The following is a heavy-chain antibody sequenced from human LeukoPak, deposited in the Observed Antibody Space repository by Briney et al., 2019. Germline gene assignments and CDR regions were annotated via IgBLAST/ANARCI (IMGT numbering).Heavy chain of an antibody. Sequence: ASVKVSCKASGYTFTSYGISWVRQAPGQGLEWMGWISAYNGNTNYAQKLQGRVTMTTDTSTSTAYMELRSLRSDDTAVYYCAREIRAVIGSAYYYYYYMDVWGKGTTVTVSS. CDR3: AREIRAVIGSAYYYYYYMDV. J-gene: IGHJ6*03. CDR2: ISAYNGNT. CDR1: GYTFTSYG. D-gene: IGHD6-25*01. V-gene: IGHV1-18*01.